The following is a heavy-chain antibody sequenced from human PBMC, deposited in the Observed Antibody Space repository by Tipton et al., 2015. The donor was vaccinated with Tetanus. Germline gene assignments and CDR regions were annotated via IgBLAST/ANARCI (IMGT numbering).Heavy chain of an antibody. D-gene: IGHD6-6*01. V-gene: IGHV3-53*01. CDR3: AKDLRQLVRVDAFDT. J-gene: IGHJ3*02. CDR2: MYSGGDT. Sequence: SLRLSCVASGFIVSSHYMSWVRQAPGKGLEWVSVMYSGGDTYYVDSVKGRFSISRDNAKNTLYLQMNSLRVEDTAVYYCAKDLRQLVRVDAFDTWGQGTLVTVSS. CDR1: GFIVSSHY.